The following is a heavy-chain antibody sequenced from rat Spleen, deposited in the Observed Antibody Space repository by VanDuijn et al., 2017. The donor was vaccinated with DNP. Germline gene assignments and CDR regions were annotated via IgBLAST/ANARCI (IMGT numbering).Heavy chain of an antibody. CDR3: AKAGGYSPWYFDY. Sequence: EVQLVQSGGGLVQPGRSLKLSCAASGFTFSDYNMAWVRQAPKKGLEWVATIIYDGSSTYYGDSVKGRFTISRDDAKNTLYLQMDSLRSEETATYYCAKAGGYSPWYFDYWGQGVMVTVSS. CDR1: GFTFSDYN. D-gene: IGHD1-11*01. V-gene: IGHV5-7*01. CDR2: IIYDGSST. J-gene: IGHJ2*01.